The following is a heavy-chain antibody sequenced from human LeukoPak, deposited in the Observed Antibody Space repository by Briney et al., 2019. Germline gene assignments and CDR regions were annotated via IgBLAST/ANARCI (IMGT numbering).Heavy chain of an antibody. Sequence: GGSLRLSCAASGFTFDDYAMHWVRQAPGKGLEWVSLISWDGGSTYYADSVKGRFTISRDNSKNSLYLQMNSLRAEDTALYYCAKANIAAAGTLDYYYYGMDVWGQGTTVTVSS. V-gene: IGHV3-43D*03. CDR1: GFTFDDYA. CDR2: ISWDGGST. CDR3: AKANIAAAGTLDYYYYGMDV. J-gene: IGHJ6*02. D-gene: IGHD6-13*01.